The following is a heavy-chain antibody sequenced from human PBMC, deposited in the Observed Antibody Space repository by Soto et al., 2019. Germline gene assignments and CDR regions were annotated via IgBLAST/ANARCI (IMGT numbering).Heavy chain of an antibody. CDR1: GYTFTRFY. D-gene: IGHD4-17*01. V-gene: IGHV1-46*01. CDR3: ARDRDYGDYALQH. CDR2: INPSGGST. J-gene: IGHJ1*01. Sequence: QVQLVQSGAEVKKPGASVKVSCKASGYTFTRFYMHWVRQAPGQGLEWMGIINPSGGSTTYAQKFQGRVTMTSDTSTSTVYMELSSLRSEDTAVYYCARDRDYGDYALQHWGQGTLVTVSS.